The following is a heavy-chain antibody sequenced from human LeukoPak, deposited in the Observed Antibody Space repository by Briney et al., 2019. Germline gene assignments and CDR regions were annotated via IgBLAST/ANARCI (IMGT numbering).Heavy chain of an antibody. CDR1: GFTFNSYE. D-gene: IGHD6-6*01. CDR2: ISSSGSTI. Sequence: GGSLRLSCAASGFTFNSYEMNWVRQAPGKGLEWVSYISSSGSTIYYADSVKGRFTISRDNAKNSLYLQMNSLRAEDTAIYYCARIYSSSSGKGMDVWGQGTTVTVSS. CDR3: ARIYSSSSGKGMDV. V-gene: IGHV3-48*03. J-gene: IGHJ6*02.